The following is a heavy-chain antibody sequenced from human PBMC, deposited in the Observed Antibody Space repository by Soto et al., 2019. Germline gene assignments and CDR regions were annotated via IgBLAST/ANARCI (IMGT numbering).Heavy chain of an antibody. D-gene: IGHD1-26*01. Sequence: GGSLRLSCAASGFTFSSYWMHWVRQVPGKGLVWVSRINSDGRTTNYTDSVKGRFIISRDNAKSTVHLQMNSLRAEDTAVYYCVRGYSGTYRIDFWGQGALVTVSS. CDR1: GFTFSSYW. J-gene: IGHJ4*02. CDR2: INSDGRTT. V-gene: IGHV3-74*01. CDR3: VRGYSGTYRIDF.